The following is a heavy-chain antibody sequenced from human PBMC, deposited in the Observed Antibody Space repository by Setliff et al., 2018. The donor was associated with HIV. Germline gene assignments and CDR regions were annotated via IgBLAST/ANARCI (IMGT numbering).Heavy chain of an antibody. D-gene: IGHD6-13*01. CDR3: ARDHSSRFWFDP. J-gene: IGHJ5*02. CDR1: GYTFTNYA. Sequence: ASVKVSCKTSGYTFTNYALHWVRQAPGQRLDWMGWINGGNGNTKYSQKFQGRVTMTTDTSTSTAYMELSSLRSEDTAVYYCARDHSSRFWFDPWGQGTLVTVSS. CDR2: INGGNGNT. V-gene: IGHV1-3*01.